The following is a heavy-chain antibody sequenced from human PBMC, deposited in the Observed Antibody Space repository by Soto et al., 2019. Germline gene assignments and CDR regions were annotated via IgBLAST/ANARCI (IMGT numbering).Heavy chain of an antibody. V-gene: IGHV1-58*01. CDR2: MVVGSGNT. J-gene: IGHJ6*02. CDR3: AATSRHSTVIFNYYGMDV. D-gene: IGHD4-4*01. Sequence: RLEWIGWMVVGSGNTNYAQKFQERVTITRDMSTSTAYMELSSLRSEDTAVYYCAATSRHSTVIFNYYGMDVWGQGTTVTVSS.